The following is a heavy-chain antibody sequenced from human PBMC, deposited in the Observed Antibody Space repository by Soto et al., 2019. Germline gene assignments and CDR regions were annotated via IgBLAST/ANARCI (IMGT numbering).Heavy chain of an antibody. CDR3: ARSLKTDITMIVVVADAFDI. D-gene: IGHD3-22*01. CDR1: GGTFSSYA. Sequence: SVKVSCKASGGTFSSYAISWVRQAPGQGLEWMGGIIPIFGTANYAQKFQGRVTITADESTSTAYMELSSLRSEDTAVYYCARSLKTDITMIVVVADAFDIWGQGTMVTVSS. V-gene: IGHV1-69*13. CDR2: IIPIFGTA. J-gene: IGHJ3*02.